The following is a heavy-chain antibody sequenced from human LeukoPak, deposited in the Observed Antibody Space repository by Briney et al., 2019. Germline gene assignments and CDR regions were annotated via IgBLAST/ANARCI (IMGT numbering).Heavy chain of an antibody. CDR3: ARSGYDKGQEFDY. Sequence: GASVKVSCKASGGTFSSYAISWVRQAPGQGLEWMGGIIPIFGTANYAQKFQGRVTITADESTSTAYMELSSLRSEDTAVYYCARSGYDKGQEFDYWGQGTLVTVSS. CDR1: GGTFSSYA. D-gene: IGHD5-12*01. J-gene: IGHJ4*02. V-gene: IGHV1-69*13. CDR2: IIPIFGTA.